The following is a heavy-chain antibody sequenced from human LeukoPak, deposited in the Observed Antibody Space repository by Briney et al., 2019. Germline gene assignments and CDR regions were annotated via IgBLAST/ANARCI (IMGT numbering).Heavy chain of an antibody. CDR3: AKAQRTDIVGAPFDY. CDR2: ISYDGSNK. D-gene: IGHD1-26*01. J-gene: IGHJ4*02. Sequence: PGGSLRLSCAASGFTFSSYGMHWVRQAPGKGLEWVAVISYDGSNKYYADSVKGRFTISRDNSKNTLYLQMNSLRAEDTAVYYCAKAQRTDIVGAPFDYWGQGTLVTVSS. V-gene: IGHV3-30*18. CDR1: GFTFSSYG.